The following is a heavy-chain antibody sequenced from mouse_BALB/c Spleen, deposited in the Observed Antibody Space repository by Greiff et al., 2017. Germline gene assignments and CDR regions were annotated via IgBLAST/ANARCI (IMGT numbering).Heavy chain of an antibody. Sequence: VQLQQPGAELVKPGVSVKMSCKASGYNFTSYWMHWVKQRPGQGLEWIGVIDPSDSYTSYNQKFKGKATLTVDTSSSTAYMQLSSLTSEDSAVYYCTRSGYNNYEGFAYWGQGTLVTVSA. J-gene: IGHJ3*01. V-gene: IGHV1S127*01. CDR1: GYNFTSYW. CDR2: IDPSDSYT. CDR3: TRSGYNNYEGFAY. D-gene: IGHD2-5*01.